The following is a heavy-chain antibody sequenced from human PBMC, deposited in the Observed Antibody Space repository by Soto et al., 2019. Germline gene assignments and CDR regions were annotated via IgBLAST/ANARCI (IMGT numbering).Heavy chain of an antibody. CDR1: GGSFSGYY. CDR3: ARARGNYYGSGSYAIGTPLEDV. J-gene: IGHJ6*04. D-gene: IGHD3-10*01. CDR2: INHSGST. Sequence: SETLSLTCAVYGGSFSGYYWSWIRQPPGEGLEWIGEINHSGSTNYNPSLKSRVTISVDTSKNQFSLKLSSVTAADTAVYYCARARGNYYGSGSYAIGTPLEDVWGKGTTVTVSS. V-gene: IGHV4-34*01.